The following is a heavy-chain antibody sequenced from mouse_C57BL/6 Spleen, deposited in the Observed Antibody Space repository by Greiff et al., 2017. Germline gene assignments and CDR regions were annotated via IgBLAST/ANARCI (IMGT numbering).Heavy chain of an antibody. CDR3: ARIPIYYYGSSYVGNFDV. J-gene: IGHJ1*03. D-gene: IGHD1-1*01. Sequence: VQLQQSGPELVKPGASVKISCKASGYSFTGYYMNWVKQSPEKSLEWIGEINPSTGGTTYNQKFKAKATLTVDKSSSTAYMQLKSLTSEDSAVYYCARIPIYYYGSSYVGNFDVWGTGTTVTVSS. CDR2: INPSTGGT. CDR1: GYSFTGYY. V-gene: IGHV1-42*01.